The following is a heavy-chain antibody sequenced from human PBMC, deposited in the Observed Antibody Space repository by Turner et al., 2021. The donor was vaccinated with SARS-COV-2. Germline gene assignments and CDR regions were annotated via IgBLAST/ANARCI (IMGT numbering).Heavy chain of an antibody. J-gene: IGHJ4*02. CDR1: GFTFSSYA. Sequence: VWLLESGGGVVRPGRSLSLSCAASGFTFSSYAMSWVRQAPGKGLEWVSAISGSGGIAYYADSVKGRFTITGDNSKSTLYLQMNSLRAEDTAVYYCAKGHSGYDLVFDYWGQGTLVTVSS. V-gene: IGHV3-23*01. D-gene: IGHD5-12*01. CDR3: AKGHSGYDLVFDY. CDR2: ISGSGGIA.